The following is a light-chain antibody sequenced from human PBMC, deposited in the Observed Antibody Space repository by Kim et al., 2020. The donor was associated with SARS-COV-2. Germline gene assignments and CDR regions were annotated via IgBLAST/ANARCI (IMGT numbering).Light chain of an antibody. Sequence: ASVGDRVTITCRASQGIRNDLGWYQQKPGKAPKLLIYAASSLQSGIPSRFSGNGSGTDFILTISSLQPEDFATYYCLQDYNYPRTFGQGTKVEIK. CDR3: LQDYNYPRT. V-gene: IGKV1-6*01. J-gene: IGKJ1*01. CDR1: QGIRND. CDR2: AAS.